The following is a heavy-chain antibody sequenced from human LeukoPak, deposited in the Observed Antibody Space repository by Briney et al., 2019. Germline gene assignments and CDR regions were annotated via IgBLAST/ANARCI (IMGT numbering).Heavy chain of an antibody. CDR3: ARDTRLDY. Sequence: HPGGSLRLSCAASGFTFSSYAMSWVRQAPGKGLEWVSAISGSGGSTYYADSVKGRFTISRDNAKNSLYLQMNSLRAEDAAVYYCARDTRLDYWGQGTLVTVSS. CDR1: GFTFSSYA. J-gene: IGHJ4*02. CDR2: ISGSGGST. V-gene: IGHV3-23*01.